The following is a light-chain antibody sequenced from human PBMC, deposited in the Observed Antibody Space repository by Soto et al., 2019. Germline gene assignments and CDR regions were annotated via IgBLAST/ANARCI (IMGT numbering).Light chain of an antibody. V-gene: IGLV2-14*01. CDR3: CSFTGTSSQFV. Sequence: QSVLTQPASVSGSPGQSITFSCTRSNSDVGASVYVSWYQQHPGKAPKLIISEVNNRPSGVSDRFSGSQSGNTASLTISGLQAEDEADYYCCSFTGTSSQFVFGSGTKVTVL. J-gene: IGLJ1*01. CDR1: NSDVGASVY. CDR2: EVN.